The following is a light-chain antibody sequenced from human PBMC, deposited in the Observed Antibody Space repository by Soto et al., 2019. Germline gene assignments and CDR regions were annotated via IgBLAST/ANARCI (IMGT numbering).Light chain of an antibody. Sequence: ETVLTQSPATLSLSPGERATLSCRASQSVNTYLAWYQQKPGQVPRRLIYDASNRATGIPARFSGSGSGTDSNLTISSIAPEDFAVYYCQSRSSWTPVLTFGGGTKVEIK. CDR3: QSRSSWTPVLT. CDR1: QSVNTY. V-gene: IGKV3-11*01. CDR2: DAS. J-gene: IGKJ4*01.